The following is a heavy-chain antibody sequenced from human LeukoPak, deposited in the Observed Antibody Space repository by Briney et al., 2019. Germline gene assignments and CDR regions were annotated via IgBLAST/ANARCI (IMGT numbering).Heavy chain of an antibody. J-gene: IGHJ5*02. CDR2: ISSSGSTI. Sequence: GGSLRLSCAASGFTFSDYYMSWIRQAPGKGLEWVSYISSSGSTIYYADSVKGRFTISRGNAKNSLYLQMNSLRAEDTAVYYCARDGARIAAAAPNWFDPWGQGTLVTVSS. CDR1: GFTFSDYY. D-gene: IGHD6-13*01. CDR3: ARDGARIAAAAPNWFDP. V-gene: IGHV3-11*01.